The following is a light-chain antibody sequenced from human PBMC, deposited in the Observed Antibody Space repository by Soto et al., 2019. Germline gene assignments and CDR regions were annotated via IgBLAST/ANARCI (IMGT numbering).Light chain of an antibody. CDR2: SAS. J-gene: IGKJ1*01. CDR1: QSVNTY. V-gene: IGKV3-20*01. CDR3: QQYSSLPRT. Sequence: EIVLTQSPVTLSLSPGERATLSCGASQSVNTYLAWYQLKPGQAPRVLIRSASSRATGIPDRFTGSGSGTDFTLTITRLEPEDFGVYYCQQYSSLPRTFGQGTKVDIK.